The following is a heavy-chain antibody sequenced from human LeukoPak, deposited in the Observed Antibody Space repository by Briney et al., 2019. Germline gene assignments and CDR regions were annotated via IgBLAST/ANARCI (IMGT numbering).Heavy chain of an antibody. CDR1: GGSISSSSYY. CDR2: IYYSGST. V-gene: IGHV4-39*07. D-gene: IGHD3-22*01. J-gene: IGHJ4*02. Sequence: PSETLSLTCTVSGGSISSSSYYWGWIRQPPGKGLEWIGSIYYSGSTYYNPSLKSRVTISVDTSKNQFSLKLSSVTAADTPVYYCARAEPIDTYYYDSSGYSPFDYWGQGTLVTVS. CDR3: ARAEPIDTYYYDSSGYSPFDY.